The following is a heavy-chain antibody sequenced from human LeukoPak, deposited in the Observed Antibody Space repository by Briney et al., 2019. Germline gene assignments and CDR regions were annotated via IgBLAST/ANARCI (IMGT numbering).Heavy chain of an antibody. Sequence: GGSLRLSCAASGFTLSTYWMHWVRQGPGKGLVWVSCINSDGSRTTYADSVKGRFTISRDNAKNTLYLQMNTLRVEDTAVYYCARGSWSAADTNIDYWGQGTPVTVS. D-gene: IGHD6-13*01. CDR1: GFTLSTYW. CDR2: INSDGSRT. V-gene: IGHV3-74*01. CDR3: ARGSWSAADTNIDY. J-gene: IGHJ4*02.